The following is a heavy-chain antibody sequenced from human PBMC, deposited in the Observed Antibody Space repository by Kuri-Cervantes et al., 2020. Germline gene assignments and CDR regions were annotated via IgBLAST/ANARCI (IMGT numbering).Heavy chain of an antibody. V-gene: IGHV3-33*08. D-gene: IGHD2-15*01. J-gene: IGHJ3*02. CDR1: GFTFSSYG. CDR3: ARAGGGGGAFDI. Sequence: GGSLRLSCAASGFTFSSYGMHWVRQAPGKGLEWVAVIWYDGSNKYYADSVKGRFTISRDNSKNTLYLQMNSLRAEDTAVYYRARAGGGGGAFDIWGQGTMVTVSS. CDR2: IWYDGSNK.